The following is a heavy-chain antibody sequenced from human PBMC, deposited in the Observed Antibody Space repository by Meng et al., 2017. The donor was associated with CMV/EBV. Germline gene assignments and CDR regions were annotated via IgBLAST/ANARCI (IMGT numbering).Heavy chain of an antibody. V-gene: IGHV4-59*01. D-gene: IGHD3-10*01. CDR1: GGSISSYY. J-gene: IGHJ6*02. Sequence: SETLSLTCTVSGGSISSYYWNWIRQPPGKGLEWIGYIYYSGGTNYNPSLKSRVTISVDTSKNQFSLKLSPVTAADTAVYYCAREGSFDGEFSHYYYGMDVWGQGTTVTVSS. CDR3: AREGSFDGEFSHYYYGMDV. CDR2: IYYSGGT.